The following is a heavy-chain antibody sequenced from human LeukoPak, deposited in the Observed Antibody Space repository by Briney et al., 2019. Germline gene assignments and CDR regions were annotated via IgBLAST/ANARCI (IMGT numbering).Heavy chain of an antibody. D-gene: IGHD2-15*01. CDR2: IYYSGST. J-gene: IGHJ4*02. CDR3: ARDRRRYCSGGSCYSLAPLVGRTGDGSFDY. V-gene: IGHV4-39*07. CDR1: GGSISSSSYY. Sequence: SETLSLTCTVSGGSISSSSYYWGWIRQPPGKGLEWIGSIYYSGSTYYNPSLKSRVTISVDTSKNQFSLKLSSVTAADTAVYYCARDRRRYCSGGSCYSLAPLVGRTGDGSFDYWGQGTLVTVSS.